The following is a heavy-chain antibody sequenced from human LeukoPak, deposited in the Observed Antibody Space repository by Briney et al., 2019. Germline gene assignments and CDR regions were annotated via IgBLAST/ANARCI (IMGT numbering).Heavy chain of an antibody. J-gene: IGHJ4*02. D-gene: IGHD3-16*01. CDR3: AKAAYDYVWGSPQFDY. CDR2: ISGSSTNI. V-gene: IGHV3-48*04. Sequence: GGSLRLSCAASGFTFSSYSMSWVRQAPGTGLEWVSYISGSSTNIYYADSVKGRFTISRDNAKNSLYLQMNSLRAEDTAVYYCAKAAYDYVWGSPQFDYWGQGTLVTVSS. CDR1: GFTFSSYS.